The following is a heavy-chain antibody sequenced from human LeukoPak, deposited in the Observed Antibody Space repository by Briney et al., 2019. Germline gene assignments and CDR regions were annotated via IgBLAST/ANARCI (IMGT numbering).Heavy chain of an antibody. CDR3: TTLFGLGWFDP. D-gene: IGHD3-3*01. Sequence: SSQTLSLTCAVSGGSISSGGYSWSWIRQPPGKGLEWIGYIYYSGSTYYNPSLKSRATISVDTSKNQFSLKLSSVTAADTAVYYCTTLFGLGWFDPWGQGTLVTVSS. CDR1: GGSISSGGYS. CDR2: IYYSGST. J-gene: IGHJ5*02. V-gene: IGHV4-30-4*07.